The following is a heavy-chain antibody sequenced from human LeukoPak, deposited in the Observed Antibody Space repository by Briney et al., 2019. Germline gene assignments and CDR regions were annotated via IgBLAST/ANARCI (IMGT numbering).Heavy chain of an antibody. J-gene: IGHJ6*02. D-gene: IGHD2-2*01. CDR2: IEYSGST. V-gene: IGHV4-39*07. CDR1: GGSISSSSYY. CDR3: ARGVIVVVPAPQRQYYYGMDV. Sequence: SETLSLTCTVSGGSISSSSYYWGWIRQPPGKGLEWIGSIEYSGSTYYNPSLKSRVTISVDTSKNQFSLKLSSVTAADTAVYYCARGVIVVVPAPQRQYYYGMDVWGQGTTVTVSS.